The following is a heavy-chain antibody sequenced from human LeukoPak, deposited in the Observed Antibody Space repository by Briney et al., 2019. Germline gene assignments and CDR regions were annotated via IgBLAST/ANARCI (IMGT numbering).Heavy chain of an antibody. J-gene: IGHJ4*02. Sequence: GGSLRLSCVASGFTFKNYAMNWVRQAPGKGLVWVSRINSDGSSTSYADSVKGRFTISRDNAKNTLYLQMNSLRAEDTAVYYCARGLRIQLWTGSDYWGQGTLVTVSS. CDR1: GFTFKNYA. V-gene: IGHV3-74*01. D-gene: IGHD5-18*01. CDR2: INSDGSST. CDR3: ARGLRIQLWTGSDY.